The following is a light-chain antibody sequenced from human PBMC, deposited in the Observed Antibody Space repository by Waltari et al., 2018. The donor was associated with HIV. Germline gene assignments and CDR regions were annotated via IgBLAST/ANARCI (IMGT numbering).Light chain of an antibody. Sequence: QSALTQPASVSGSPGQSITISCTGTSSDVGAYNYVSWYQQHPGKAPKLMIYDVSNRPSGISNRFSCSKSANTASLTISGLQAEDEADYYCISYTTSSFWVFGGGTKLTVL. CDR1: SSDVGAYNY. CDR3: ISYTTSSFWV. V-gene: IGLV2-14*01. J-gene: IGLJ3*02. CDR2: DVS.